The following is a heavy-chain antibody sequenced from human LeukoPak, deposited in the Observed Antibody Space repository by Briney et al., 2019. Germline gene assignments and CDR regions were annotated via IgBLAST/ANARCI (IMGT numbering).Heavy chain of an antibody. J-gene: IGHJ3*01. CDR2: IYYSGST. Sequence: PSETLSLTCNVSGGSISSYYWSWIRQPPGKGLEWIGYIYYSGSTNYNPSLKGRVTISVDTSKNQFSLKLSSVTAADTAVYYCANADRYCSSGSCPVPDAFDFWGQGTMVAVSS. D-gene: IGHD2-15*01. CDR1: GGSISSYY. V-gene: IGHV4-59*12. CDR3: ANADRYCSSGSCPVPDAFDF.